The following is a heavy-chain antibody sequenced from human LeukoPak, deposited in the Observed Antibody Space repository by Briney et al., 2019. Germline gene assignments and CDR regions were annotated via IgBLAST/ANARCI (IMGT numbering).Heavy chain of an antibody. Sequence: TGGSLRPSCSASGFTFSSYAMHWVRQAPGKGLEYVSAISSNGGSTYYADSVKGRFTISRDNSKNTLYLQMGSLRAEDTAVYYCVKGYCSSISCYGDYWGQGTLVTFSS. J-gene: IGHJ4*02. D-gene: IGHD2-2*01. CDR1: GFTFSSYA. CDR2: ISSNGGST. V-gene: IGHV3-64D*09. CDR3: VKGYCSSISCYGDY.